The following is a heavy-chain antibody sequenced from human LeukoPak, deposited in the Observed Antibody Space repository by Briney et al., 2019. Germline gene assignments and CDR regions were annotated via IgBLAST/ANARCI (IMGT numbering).Heavy chain of an antibody. V-gene: IGHV1-2*02. CDR1: GYTFTCYY. J-gene: IGHJ4*02. Sequence: GASVTVSCKASGYTFTCYYMHWGRQAPGQGLEWMGWINPNSGGTNYAQKFRGRVTMTRDTSISTAYMELSRLRSDDTAVYYCARGVLGISSSWYDYWGQGTLVTVSS. D-gene: IGHD6-13*01. CDR2: INPNSGGT. CDR3: ARGVLGISSSWYDY.